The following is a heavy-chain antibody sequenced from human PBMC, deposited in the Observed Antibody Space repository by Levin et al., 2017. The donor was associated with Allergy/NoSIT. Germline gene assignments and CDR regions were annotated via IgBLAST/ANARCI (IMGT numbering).Heavy chain of an antibody. V-gene: IGHV4-59*01. CDR1: GGSISPYY. CDR2: IYYSGST. CDR3: AREATVTTGFDY. D-gene: IGHD4-17*01. Sequence: TASETLSLTCTVSGGSISPYYWSWIRQPPGKGLEWIGYIYYSGSTYYSPSLKSRVTISVDTSKNQFSLKLSSVTAADTAVYYCAREATVTTGFDYWGQGTLVTVSS. J-gene: IGHJ4*02.